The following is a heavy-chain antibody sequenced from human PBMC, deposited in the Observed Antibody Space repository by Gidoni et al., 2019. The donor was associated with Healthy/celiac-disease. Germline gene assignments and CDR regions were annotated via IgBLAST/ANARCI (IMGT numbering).Heavy chain of an antibody. CDR3: ASCGGDCYSSYYYYYGMDV. CDR1: GYTFTSYG. CDR2: ISAYNGNT. Sequence: QVQLVQSGAEVKKPGASVKVSCKASGYTFTSYGISRVRQAPGQGLEWMGWISAYNGNTNYAQKLQGRVTMTTDTSTSTAYMELRSLRSDDTAVYYCASCGGDCYSSYYYYYGMDVWGQGTTVTVSS. J-gene: IGHJ6*02. D-gene: IGHD2-21*02. V-gene: IGHV1-18*01.